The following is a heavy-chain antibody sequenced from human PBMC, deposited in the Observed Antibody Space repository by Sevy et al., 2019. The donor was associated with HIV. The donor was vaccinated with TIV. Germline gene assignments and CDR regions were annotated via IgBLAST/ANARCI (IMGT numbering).Heavy chain of an antibody. CDR2: IKQDGSEK. CDR3: ARDTPGTTPFDY. J-gene: IGHJ4*02. V-gene: IGHV3-7*01. D-gene: IGHD1-1*01. Sequence: GGSLRLSCAASGFTFSSYWMSWVRQAPGKGLEWVANIKQDGSEKYYVDALKGRFTNSRDNAKNSLYLQMNSLRAEDTAVYYCARDTPGTTPFDYWGQGTLVTVSS. CDR1: GFTFSSYW.